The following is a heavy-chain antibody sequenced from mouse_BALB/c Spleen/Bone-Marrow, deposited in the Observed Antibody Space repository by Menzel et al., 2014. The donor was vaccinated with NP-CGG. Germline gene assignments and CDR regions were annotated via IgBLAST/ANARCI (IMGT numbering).Heavy chain of an antibody. V-gene: IGHV2-9*02. CDR1: GFSLTSYG. D-gene: IGHD6-1*01. CDR3: ASNPYFDY. Sequence: QVQLQQSGPGLVAPSHSLSITCTVSGFSLTSYGVRWVRPPPGKGLEWLGVIWAGGSTNYNSALMSRLSISKDNSKSQVFLKMNSLQTDDTAMYYCASNPYFDYWGQGTTLTVSS. CDR2: IWAGGST. J-gene: IGHJ2*01.